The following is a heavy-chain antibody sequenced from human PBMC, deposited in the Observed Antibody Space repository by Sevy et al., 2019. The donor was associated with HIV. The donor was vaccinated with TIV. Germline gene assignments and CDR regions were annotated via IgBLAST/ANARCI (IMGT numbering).Heavy chain of an antibody. CDR2: INPSGCST. Sequence: ASVKVSCKASGYTFTSYYMHWVRQAPGQGLEWMGIINPSGCSTSYAQKFQGRVTMTRDTSTSTVYMELSSLRSEDTAVYYCARGGGGPYYYDSSGYFDWGQGTLVTVSS. V-gene: IGHV1-46*01. J-gene: IGHJ4*02. CDR1: GYTFTSYY. D-gene: IGHD3-22*01. CDR3: ARGGGGPYYYDSSGYFD.